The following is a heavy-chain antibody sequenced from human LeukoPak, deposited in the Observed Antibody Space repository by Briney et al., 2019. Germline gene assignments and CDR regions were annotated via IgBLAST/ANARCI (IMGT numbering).Heavy chain of an antibody. Sequence: QPGGSLRLSCAASGFTFSSYEMNWVRQAPGKGLEWVSYISSSGSTIYYADSVKGRFTISRDNAKNSLYLQMNSLRAEDTAVYYCARVGVSSSSTWYLFDYWGQGTLVTVSS. D-gene: IGHD6-13*01. CDR3: ARVGVSSSSTWYLFDY. V-gene: IGHV3-48*03. J-gene: IGHJ4*02. CDR1: GFTFSSYE. CDR2: ISSSGSTI.